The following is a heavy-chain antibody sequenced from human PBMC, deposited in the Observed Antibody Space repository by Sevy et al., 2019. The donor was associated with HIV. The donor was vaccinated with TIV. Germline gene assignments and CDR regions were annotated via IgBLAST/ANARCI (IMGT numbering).Heavy chain of an antibody. Sequence: ASVKVSCKVSGYSLTKLAMHWVRQAPGKGPEWLGTFDPEDGDPEDGKTIYAQKFQERVIMTEDTSTDTAYMELSRLTSEDTAMYYCATTKDYYDSSGYPFDDWGQGTLVTVSS. V-gene: IGHV1-24*01. CDR2: FDPEDGDPEDGKT. J-gene: IGHJ4*02. CDR1: GYSLTKLA. CDR3: ATTKDYYDSSGYPFDD. D-gene: IGHD3-22*01.